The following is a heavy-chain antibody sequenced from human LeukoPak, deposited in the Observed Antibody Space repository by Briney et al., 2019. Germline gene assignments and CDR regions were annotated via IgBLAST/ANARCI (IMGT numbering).Heavy chain of an antibody. CDR3: ATLLWFGEFQMYYFDY. J-gene: IGHJ4*02. CDR2: FDPEDGET. V-gene: IGHV1-24*01. D-gene: IGHD3-10*01. CDR1: GYTLTELS. Sequence: ASVKVSCKVSGYTLTELSMHWVRQAPGKGLECMGGFDPEDGETIYAQKFQGRVTMTEDTSTDTAYMELSSLRSEDTAVYYCATLLWFGEFQMYYFDYWGQGTLVTVSS.